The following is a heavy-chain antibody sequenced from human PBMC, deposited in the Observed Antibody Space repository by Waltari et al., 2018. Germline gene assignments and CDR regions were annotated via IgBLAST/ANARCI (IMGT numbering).Heavy chain of an antibody. J-gene: IGHJ4*02. CDR2: SSSSSSYI. V-gene: IGHV3-21*01. CDR1: GFTFSSYS. Sequence: EVQLVESGGGLVKPGGSLRLSCAASGFTFSSYSMNWVRQAPWKGLEWVSSSSSSSSYIYYADSVKGRFTNSRDNAKNSLYLQMNSLRAEDTAVYYCARDGSSWYGSFDYWGQGTLVTVSS. D-gene: IGHD6-13*01. CDR3: ARDGSSWYGSFDY.